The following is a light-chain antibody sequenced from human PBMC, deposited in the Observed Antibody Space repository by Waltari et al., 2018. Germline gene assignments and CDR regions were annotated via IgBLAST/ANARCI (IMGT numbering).Light chain of an antibody. Sequence: QSVLTQPPSASGTPGRRVTISCPGSSSNLGSITVTWYQQLPGTAPKLLIYSNNQRPSGVPDRFSGSKSGTSASLAISGLQSEDEADYYCAAWDDSLNGYVFGPGTTVTVL. J-gene: IGLJ1*01. CDR3: AAWDDSLNGYV. V-gene: IGLV1-44*01. CDR1: SSNLGSIT. CDR2: SNN.